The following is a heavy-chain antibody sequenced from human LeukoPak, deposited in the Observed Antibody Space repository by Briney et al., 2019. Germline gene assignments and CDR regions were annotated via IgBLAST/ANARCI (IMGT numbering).Heavy chain of an antibody. D-gene: IGHD4-23*01. CDR1: GGSISGHY. J-gene: IGHJ3*02. CDR3: ARDGGNHAFDI. Sequence: SETLSLTCTVSGGSISGHYWSWIRQPAGKEPEWIGRVHTTGGTNYNPSLKSRLTMSVDTSKNQFSLHLTSVTAADTAVYYCARDGGNHAFDIWGQGTMVTVSS. CDR2: VHTTGGT. V-gene: IGHV4-4*07.